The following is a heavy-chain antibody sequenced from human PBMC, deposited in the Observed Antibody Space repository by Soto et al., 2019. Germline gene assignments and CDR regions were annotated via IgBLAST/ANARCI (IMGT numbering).Heavy chain of an antibody. V-gene: IGHV3-21*01. J-gene: IGHJ5*02. CDR3: ARGLYYYDSSGYYSP. CDR2: ISSSSSYM. CDR1: GFTFSSYS. D-gene: IGHD3-22*01. Sequence: GGSLRLSYAASGFTFSSYSMNWVRQAPGKGLEWVSSISSSSSYMYYADSVKGRFTISRDNAKNSLYLQMNSLRAEDTAVYYCARGLYYYDSSGYYSPWGQGTLVTVSS.